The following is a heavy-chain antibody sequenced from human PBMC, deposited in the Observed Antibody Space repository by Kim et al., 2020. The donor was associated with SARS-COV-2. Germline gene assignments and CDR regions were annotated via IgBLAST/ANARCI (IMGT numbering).Heavy chain of an antibody. D-gene: IGHD3-22*01. CDR1: GGSISSYY. V-gene: IGHV4-59*08. CDR2: IYYSGST. Sequence: SETLSLTCTVSGGSISSYYWSWIRQPPGKGLEWIGYIYYSGSTNYNPSLKSRVTISVDTSKNQFSLKLSSVTAADTAVYYCARHSYDSSGYYWRGGELDYWGQGTLVTVSS. J-gene: IGHJ4*02. CDR3: ARHSYDSSGYYWRGGELDY.